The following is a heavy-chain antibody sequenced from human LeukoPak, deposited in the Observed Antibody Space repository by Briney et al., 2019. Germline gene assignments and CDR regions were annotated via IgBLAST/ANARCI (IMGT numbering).Heavy chain of an antibody. D-gene: IGHD6-19*01. CDR2: IKEDGREK. CDR1: GFTLSSYW. V-gene: IGHV3-7*01. Sequence: PGGSPRLSCAASGFTLSSYWMSWVRQVPGKGLEWVANIKEDGREKYYVDSVKGRFTISRDNAKNSLDLQMNDLRAEDTAVYYCATSQTTSGRYGNAFDIWGQGTTVTVSS. CDR3: ATSQTTSGRYGNAFDI. J-gene: IGHJ3*02.